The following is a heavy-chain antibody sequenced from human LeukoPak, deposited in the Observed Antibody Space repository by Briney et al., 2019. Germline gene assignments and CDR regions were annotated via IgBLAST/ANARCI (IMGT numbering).Heavy chain of an antibody. D-gene: IGHD3-22*01. CDR1: GFTFSSYA. CDR3: ARVGYYYDSSGYYSDY. CDR2: ISSSRSYI. V-gene: IGHV3-21*01. Sequence: GGSLRLSCAASGFTFSSYAMSWVRQAPGKGLEWVSSISSSRSYIYYADSVKGRFTISRDTTKNSLYLQMNSLRAEDTAVYYCARVGYYYDSSGYYSDYWGQGTLVTVSS. J-gene: IGHJ4*02.